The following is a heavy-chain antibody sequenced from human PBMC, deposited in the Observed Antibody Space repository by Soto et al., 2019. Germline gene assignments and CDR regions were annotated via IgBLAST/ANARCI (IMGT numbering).Heavy chain of an antibody. CDR3: AKRGGYAISFYDS. CDR1: GFNFGGYA. J-gene: IGHJ4*02. CDR2: LSGDGSRA. V-gene: IGHV3-23*01. Sequence: GGSLRLSCAGTGFNFGGYAMSWVRQAPGKGLEWVSTLSGDGSRAYYADSVRCRFTVSRDNSKSTLYLRMNSLRADDTAIYYCAKRGGYAISFYDSWGQGTLVTVSS. D-gene: IGHD3-16*01.